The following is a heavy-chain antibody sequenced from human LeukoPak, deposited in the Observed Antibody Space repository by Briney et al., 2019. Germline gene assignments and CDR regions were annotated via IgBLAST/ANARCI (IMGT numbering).Heavy chain of an antibody. J-gene: IGHJ5*02. CDR2: IYYSGST. CDR1: GGSISIYY. D-gene: IGHD1-26*01. Sequence: TSETLSLTCTVSGGSISIYYWSWIRQPPGKGLEWIGYIYYSGSTNYNPSLKSRVTISVDTSKNQFSLKLSSVTAADTAVYYCARGQRGVGATSWFDPWGQGTLVTVSS. CDR3: ARGQRGVGATSWFDP. V-gene: IGHV4-59*01.